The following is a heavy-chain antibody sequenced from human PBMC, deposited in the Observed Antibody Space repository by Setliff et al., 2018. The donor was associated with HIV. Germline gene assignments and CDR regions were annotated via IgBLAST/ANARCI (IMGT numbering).Heavy chain of an antibody. Sequence: GGSLRLSCTTSGFTFGDYAMSWVRQSPVRGLEWVSVVYSAGNTYYADSVKGRFTVSRDESENTMYLQMRSLRAEDTAVYYCAKYTRGGSIFYYMDVWGKGTTVTVSS. CDR3: AKYTRGGSIFYYMDV. CDR1: GFTFGDYA. J-gene: IGHJ6*03. D-gene: IGHD3-3*01. V-gene: IGHV3-53*01. CDR2: VYSAGNT.